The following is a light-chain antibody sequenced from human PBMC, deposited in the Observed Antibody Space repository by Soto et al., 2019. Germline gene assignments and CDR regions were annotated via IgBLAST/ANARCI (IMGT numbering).Light chain of an antibody. CDR2: AAS. Sequence: DIQVNESRFTMAASVVDRVTITCRSSQDIGTWLAWYQQKPGKAPKLLIYAASTLQSGVPSRFSGSGSGTDFTLTISSLQPEDFATYYCQQLNSYPQITFGQGTRLEIK. CDR1: QDIGTW. J-gene: IGKJ5*01. V-gene: IGKV1-9*01. CDR3: QQLNSYPQIT.